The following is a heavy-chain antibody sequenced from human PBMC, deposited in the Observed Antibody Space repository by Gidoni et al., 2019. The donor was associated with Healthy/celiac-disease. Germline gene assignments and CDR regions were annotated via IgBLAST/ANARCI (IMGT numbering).Heavy chain of an antibody. CDR2: ISGSGGST. CDR1: GFPFSSYA. J-gene: IGHJ4*02. V-gene: IGHV3-23*01. CDR3: AKDDDSSGPLVY. Sequence: EVQLLESGGGLVQPGGSLRLSCAASGFPFSSYAMRWVPQVPGKGLEWFSAISGSGGSTNYADTVKGRFTISRDNSKNTLYLQMNSLRAEDTAVYYCAKDDDSSGPLVYWGQGTLVTVSS. D-gene: IGHD3-22*01.